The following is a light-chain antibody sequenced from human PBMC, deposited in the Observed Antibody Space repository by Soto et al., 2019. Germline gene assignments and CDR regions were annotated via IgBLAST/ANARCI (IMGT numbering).Light chain of an antibody. V-gene: IGKV3-20*01. CDR1: QSVSSSSY. CDR2: GAS. J-gene: IGKJ2*01. Sequence: EIVLTQSPGTLSLSPGERATLSCRASQSVSSSSYLAWYQQKPGQAPRLLIYGASSRATGIPDRFSGSGSGTDFTLTISRLEPEDFAVYYCPQYGSSPSYTFGQGTKLEIK. CDR3: PQYGSSPSYT.